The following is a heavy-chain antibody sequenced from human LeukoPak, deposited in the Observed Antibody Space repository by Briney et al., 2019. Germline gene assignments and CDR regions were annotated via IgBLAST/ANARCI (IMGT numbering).Heavy chain of an antibody. D-gene: IGHD6-6*01. CDR1: SGSFSGYY. Sequence: PSETLSLTCAVYSGSFSGYYWSWIRQPPGKGLEWIGEINHSGSTNYNPSLKSRVTISVDTSKNQFSLKLSSVTAADTAVYYCARGWEEQLVSYYGMDVWGQGTTVTVSS. CDR2: INHSGST. J-gene: IGHJ6*02. V-gene: IGHV4-34*01. CDR3: ARGWEEQLVSYYGMDV.